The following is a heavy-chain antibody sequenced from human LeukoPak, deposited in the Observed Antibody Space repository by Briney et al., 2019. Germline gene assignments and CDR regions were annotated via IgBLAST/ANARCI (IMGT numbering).Heavy chain of an antibody. V-gene: IGHV3-7*01. CDR1: GFTFSSYW. CDR3: AAPSYYMDV. J-gene: IGHJ6*03. Sequence: PGGSLRLFCAASGFTFSSYWMSWVRQAPGKGLEWVANIKQDGSEKYYVDSVKGRFTISRDNAKNSLYLQMNSLRAEDTAVYHCAAPSYYMDVWGKGTTVTVSS. CDR2: IKQDGSEK.